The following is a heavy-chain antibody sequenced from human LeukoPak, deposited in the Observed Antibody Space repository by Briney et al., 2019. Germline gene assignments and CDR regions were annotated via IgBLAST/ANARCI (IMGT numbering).Heavy chain of an antibody. Sequence: SETLSLTCAVYGGSFSGYYWSWIRQPPGKGLEWIGEINHSGSSNYNPSLKSRVTISVDTSKNQFSLKLSSVTAADTAVYYCARGYSSSWYSPYYYYGMDVWGQGTTVTVSS. D-gene: IGHD6-13*01. CDR2: INHSGSS. J-gene: IGHJ6*02. V-gene: IGHV4-34*01. CDR1: GGSFSGYY. CDR3: ARGYSSSWYSPYYYYGMDV.